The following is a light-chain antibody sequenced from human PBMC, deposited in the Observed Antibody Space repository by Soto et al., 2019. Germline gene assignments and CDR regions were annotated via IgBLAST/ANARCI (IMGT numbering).Light chain of an antibody. CDR2: AAS. CDR1: ESVTSS. CDR3: QQYNIWPLWT. J-gene: IGKJ1*01. V-gene: IGKV3-15*01. Sequence: ETVMAQSPATLSVSPGERATLSCRASESVTSSLAWYQQKPGQPPRLLIYAASTRATDVPARFSGGGSETEFTLTISSLQSEDFAVYFCQQYNIWPLWTFGQGTKVDI.